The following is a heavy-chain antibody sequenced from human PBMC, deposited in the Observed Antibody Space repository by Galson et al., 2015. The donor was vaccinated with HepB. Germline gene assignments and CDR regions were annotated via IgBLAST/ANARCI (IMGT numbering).Heavy chain of an antibody. V-gene: IGHV6-1*01. CDR1: GDSVSSNSAA. Sequence: CAISGDSVSSNSAAWNWIRQSPSRGLEWLGRTYYRSKWYNDYALSVKSRITVNPDTSKNQFSLQLNSVTPEDTAVYYCARETYYHDSSGYYLFDYWGQGTLVTVSS. CDR2: TYYRSKWYN. D-gene: IGHD3-22*01. J-gene: IGHJ4*02. CDR3: ARETYYHDSSGYYLFDY.